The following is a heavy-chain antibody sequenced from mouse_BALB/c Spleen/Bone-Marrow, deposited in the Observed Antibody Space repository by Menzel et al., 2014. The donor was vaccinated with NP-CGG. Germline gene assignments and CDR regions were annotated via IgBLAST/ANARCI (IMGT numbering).Heavy chain of an antibody. V-gene: IGHV1-7*01. CDR1: GYTFTSYW. J-gene: IGHJ2*01. Sequence: VKLLESGAELAKPGAPVRMSCKTSGYTFTSYWMHWVKQRPGQGLEWFGYIDPSTGYTEFNQKFKDRATLTADKSSSTAYMQLSSLTSEDSAVYDCARSYGNYVDYWGQGTTLTVSS. CDR2: IDPSTGYT. D-gene: IGHD2-1*01. CDR3: ARSYGNYVDY.